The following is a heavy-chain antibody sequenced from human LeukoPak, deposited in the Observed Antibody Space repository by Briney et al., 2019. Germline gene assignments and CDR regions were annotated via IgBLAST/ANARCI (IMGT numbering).Heavy chain of an antibody. V-gene: IGHV1-58*01. CDR3: AGELAGTWFDP. Sequence: SVKVSCKASGFSFTSSVVQWVRQARGQRLEWIGWIVVGGGYTNYAQKFQERVTFTRDISTSAAYMELSSLISEHTAVYYCAGELAGTWFDPWGQGTLVTVSS. J-gene: IGHJ5*02. CDR2: IVVGGGYT. CDR1: GFSFTSSV. D-gene: IGHD3-10*01.